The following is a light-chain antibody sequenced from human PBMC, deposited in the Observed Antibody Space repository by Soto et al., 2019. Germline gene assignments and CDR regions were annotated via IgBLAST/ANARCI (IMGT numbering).Light chain of an antibody. CDR2: DAS. J-gene: IGKJ1*01. Sequence: EIVMTQSPATLSVSPGERATLSCRSSQSISRSLAWYQQKPGQAPRLLMSDASTRSTGIPARFSGSGSGTDFTLTISRLEPEDFAVYYCQQYGSSPWTFGQGTKVDIK. V-gene: IGKV3-20*01. CDR1: QSISRS. CDR3: QQYGSSPWT.